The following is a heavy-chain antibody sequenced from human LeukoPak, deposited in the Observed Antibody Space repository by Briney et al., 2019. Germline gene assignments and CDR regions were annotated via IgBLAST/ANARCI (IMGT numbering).Heavy chain of an antibody. D-gene: IGHD4-17*01. CDR3: ARVTVTTGSYYYYMDV. V-gene: IGHV3-72*01. CDR2: TRDKPNSYTT. J-gene: IGHJ6*03. Sequence: VQPGGSLRLSCAASGFTFSDHYMDWVRQAPGKGLEWVGRTRDKPNSYTTEYAASAKGRFTISRDDSKNSLYLQMNRLKTEDTAVYYCARVTVTTGSYYYYMDVWGKGTTVTVSS. CDR1: GFTFSDHY.